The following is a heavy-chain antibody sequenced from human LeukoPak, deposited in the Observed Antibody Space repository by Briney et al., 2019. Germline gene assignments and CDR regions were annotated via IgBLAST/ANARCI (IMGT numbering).Heavy chain of an antibody. D-gene: IGHD2-2*01. CDR1: GGSISNYY. CDR2: IYYTGST. CDR3: ARSIRGYQLAFDY. Sequence: SETLSLTFTVSGGSISNYYWSWIRQPPGKGLEWIGYIYYTGSTNYNPSLKSRVTISVDTSKNQFSLKLNSVTAADTAVYYCARSIRGYQLAFDYWGQGTLVTVSS. J-gene: IGHJ4*02. V-gene: IGHV4-59*08.